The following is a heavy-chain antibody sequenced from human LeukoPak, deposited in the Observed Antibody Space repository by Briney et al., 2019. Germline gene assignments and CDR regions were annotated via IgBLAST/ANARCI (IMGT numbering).Heavy chain of an antibody. Sequence: SQTLSLTCTVSGGSISSGGYYWSWIRQPPGKGLEWIGYIYHSGSTYYNPSLKSRVTISVDRSKNQFSLKLSSVTAADTAVYYCARATVTTTWFDPWGQGTLVTVSS. D-gene: IGHD4-17*01. CDR3: ARATVTTTWFDP. CDR2: IYHSGST. J-gene: IGHJ5*02. V-gene: IGHV4-30-2*01. CDR1: GGSISSGGYY.